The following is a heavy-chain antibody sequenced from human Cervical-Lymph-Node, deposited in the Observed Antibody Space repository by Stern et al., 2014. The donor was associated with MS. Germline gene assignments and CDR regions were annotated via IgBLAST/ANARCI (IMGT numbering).Heavy chain of an antibody. CDR3: ARKNGMDV. CDR1: GYNFNDYF. J-gene: IGHJ6*02. Sequence: VQLEESGAEVKSPGASLKVSCKTSGYNFNDYFTHWVRQVPGQGLEWMGRVDPTSGATIYAQKFQGRVAMTRDTSITTAYMELSRLTSDDTAMYYCARKNGMDVWGQGTAVTVS. V-gene: IGHV1-2*06. CDR2: VDPTSGAT.